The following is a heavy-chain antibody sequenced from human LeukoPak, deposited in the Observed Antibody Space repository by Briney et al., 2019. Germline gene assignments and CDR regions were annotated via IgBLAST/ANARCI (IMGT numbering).Heavy chain of an antibody. CDR2: TYYRSRWYN. Sequence: SQTLSLTCAISGDSVSSNSAAWHWVRQSPSRGLEWLGRTYYRSRWYNDYAVSVKSRITINADTSKNQFSLQMNSVTPEDTAVYYCAAGSSGSSNYYSDYWGQGTLVTVSS. D-gene: IGHD3-10*01. CDR3: AAGSSGSSNYYSDY. V-gene: IGHV6-1*01. CDR1: GDSVSSNSAA. J-gene: IGHJ4*02.